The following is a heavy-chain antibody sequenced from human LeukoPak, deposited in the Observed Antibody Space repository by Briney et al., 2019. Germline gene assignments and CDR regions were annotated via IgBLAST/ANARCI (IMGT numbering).Heavy chain of an antibody. CDR3: ARDEERGVTSVIDY. D-gene: IGHD3-10*01. CDR1: GFTFGSYA. CDR2: ISYDGSNK. J-gene: IGHJ4*02. V-gene: IGHV3-30*04. Sequence: GGSLRLSCAASGFTFGSYAMHWVRQAPGKGLEWVAVISYDGSNKYYADSVKGRFTIYRDNSKNTLYLQMNSLRAEDTAVYYCARDEERGVTSVIDYWGQGTLVTVSS.